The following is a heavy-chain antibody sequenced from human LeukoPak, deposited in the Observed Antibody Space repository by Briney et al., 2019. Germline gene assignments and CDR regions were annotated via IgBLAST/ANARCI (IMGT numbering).Heavy chain of an antibody. CDR3: AKGAAVARPYYFDG. V-gene: IGHV3-23*01. D-gene: IGHD6-19*01. CDR2: ISGSGSST. CDR1: VFTLRSYA. Sequence: GRTLSLSRASSVFTLRSYAISGVRGAPGKGLEGVSPISGSGSSTYYAASVKGRFTNSRENAKNPLYLQMNRLRAGDTTVYYCAKGAAVARPYYFDGWREGTLVTVSS. J-gene: IGHJ4*02.